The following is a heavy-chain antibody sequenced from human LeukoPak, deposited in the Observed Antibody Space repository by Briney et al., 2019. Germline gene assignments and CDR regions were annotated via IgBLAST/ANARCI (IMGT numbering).Heavy chain of an antibody. CDR1: GFTVSSNY. CDR3: AKEAAAGYYYGMDV. D-gene: IGHD6-13*01. J-gene: IGHJ6*02. Sequence: GGSLRLSCPASGFTVSSNYMSWVRQAPGKGLEWVSVIYSGGSTYYADSVKGRFTISRDNSKNTLYLQMNSLRAKDTAVYYCAKEAAAGYYYGMDVWGQGTTVTVSS. V-gene: IGHV3-66*01. CDR2: IYSGGST.